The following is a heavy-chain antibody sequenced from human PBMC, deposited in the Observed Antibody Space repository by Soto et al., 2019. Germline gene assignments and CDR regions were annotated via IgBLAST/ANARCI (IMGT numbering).Heavy chain of an antibody. J-gene: IGHJ4*02. CDR2: ISGSGGST. V-gene: IGHV3-23*01. CDR3: AKEVDFHHPAMVEN. Sequence: PGGSLRLSCAASGFTFSSYAMSWVRPAPGKGLDWVSAISGSGGSTYYADSVKGRFTISRDNSKNTLYLQMNSLRAEDTAVYYCAKEVDFHHPAMVENWGQGTLVTVSS. CDR1: GFTFSSYA. D-gene: IGHD2-15*01.